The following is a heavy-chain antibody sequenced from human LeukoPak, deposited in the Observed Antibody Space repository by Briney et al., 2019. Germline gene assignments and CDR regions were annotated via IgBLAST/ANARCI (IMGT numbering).Heavy chain of an antibody. D-gene: IGHD6-13*01. V-gene: IGHV3-9*01. CDR3: AKDSGSSWSSRGNWFDP. CDR2: ISYHWCSI. CDR1: GFTFDDYA. J-gene: IGHJ5*02. Sequence: GRSLRLSYAASGFTFDDYAMHWVRQAPGKGLEWVSGISYHWCSIGYADSVKDRFTISRDNAKNCLYLQMNSLRAEDTALYYCAKDSGSSWSSRGNWFDPWGQGTLVTVSS.